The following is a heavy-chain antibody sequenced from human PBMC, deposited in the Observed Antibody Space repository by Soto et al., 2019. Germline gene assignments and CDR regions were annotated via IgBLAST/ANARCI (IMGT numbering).Heavy chain of an antibody. D-gene: IGHD6-19*01. CDR1: GFTFSSYA. V-gene: IGHV3-30-3*01. CDR3: ASFSSGWYGVPEQDNFDY. CDR2: ISYDGSNK. J-gene: IGHJ4*02. Sequence: GGSLRLSCAASGFTFSSYAMHWVRQAPGKGLEWVAVISYDGSNKYYADSVKGRFTISRDNSKNTLYLQMNSLRAEDTAVYYCASFSSGWYGVPEQDNFDYWGQGTLVTVSS.